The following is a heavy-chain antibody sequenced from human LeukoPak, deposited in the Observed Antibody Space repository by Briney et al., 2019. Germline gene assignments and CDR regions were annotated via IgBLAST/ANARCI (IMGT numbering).Heavy chain of an antibody. D-gene: IGHD6-6*01. CDR2: MNPNSGNT. CDR1: GYTFTSYD. Sequence: SVKVSCKASGYTFTSYDINWVRQATGQGLEWMGWMNPNSGNTGYAQKFQGRVTMTRNTSISTAYMELSSLRSEDTAVYYCLIAARPPNYYYYYMDVWGKGTTVTVSS. V-gene: IGHV1-8*01. CDR3: LIAARPPNYYYYYMDV. J-gene: IGHJ6*03.